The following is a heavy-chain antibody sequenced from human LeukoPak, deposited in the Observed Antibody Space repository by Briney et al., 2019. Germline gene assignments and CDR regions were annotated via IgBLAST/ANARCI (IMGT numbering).Heavy chain of an antibody. Sequence: PGGSLRLSCAASGFTFDDYTMHWVRQAPGRGLEWVSLISWNSGSIGYADSVKGRFTISRDNAKNSLYLQMNSLRAEDMALYYCAKGQALRFLEWLFDYWGQGTLVTVSS. V-gene: IGHV3-9*03. CDR3: AKGQALRFLEWLFDY. J-gene: IGHJ4*02. D-gene: IGHD3-3*01. CDR2: ISWNSGSI. CDR1: GFTFDDYT.